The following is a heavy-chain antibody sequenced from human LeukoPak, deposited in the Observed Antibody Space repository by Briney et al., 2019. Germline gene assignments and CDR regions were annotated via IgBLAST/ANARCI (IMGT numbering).Heavy chain of an antibody. V-gene: IGHV3-48*04. CDR2: ISSSGDTI. CDR1: GFTFSSYA. Sequence: GGSLRLSCAASGFTFSSYAMSWVRQAPGKGLEWVSYISSSGDTIYYADSVKGRFTISRDNAKNSLYLQMNSLRAEDTAVYYCASTRSYYFYYMDVWGKGTTVTISS. J-gene: IGHJ6*03. CDR3: ASTRSYYFYYMDV.